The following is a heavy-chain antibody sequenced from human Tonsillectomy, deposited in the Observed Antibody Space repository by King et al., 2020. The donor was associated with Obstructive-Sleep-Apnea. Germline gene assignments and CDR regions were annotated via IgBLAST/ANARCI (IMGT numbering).Heavy chain of an antibody. J-gene: IGHJ3*02. CDR1: GYSFTSYW. CDR2: IYPGDSDT. Sequence: QLVQSGAEVKKPGESLKISCKGSGYSFTSYWIGWVRQMPGKGLEWVGIIYPGDSDTRYSPSFQGQVTISADKPISTAYLQWSSLKASDTAMYYCARQSRYYGDYDAFDIWGQGTMVTVSS. V-gene: IGHV5-51*01. D-gene: IGHD4-17*01. CDR3: ARQSRYYGDYDAFDI.